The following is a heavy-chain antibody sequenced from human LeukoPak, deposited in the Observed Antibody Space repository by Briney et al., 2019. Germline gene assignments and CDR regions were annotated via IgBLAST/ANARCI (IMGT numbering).Heavy chain of an antibody. J-gene: IGHJ4*02. CDR2: INQDGGEK. V-gene: IGHV3-7*05. D-gene: IGHD3-10*01. CDR3: ARDFGPHDY. Sequence: PGGSLRLSCAASGFTFSSHWMSWVRQAPGKGLEWVANINQDGGEKYYVDSVRGRFTISRDSAKNSLYLQMNSLRAEDTAVYFCARDFGPHDYWGQGTLVTVSS. CDR1: GFTFSSHW.